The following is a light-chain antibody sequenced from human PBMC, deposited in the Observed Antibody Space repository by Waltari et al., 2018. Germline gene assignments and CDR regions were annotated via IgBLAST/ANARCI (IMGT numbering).Light chain of an antibody. J-gene: IGKJ2*01. CDR1: QSITTSY. V-gene: IGKV3-20*01. CDR3: QQYGRSFMYT. Sequence: VLTQSPGPLLLSPGERATLSRRASQSITTSYFAWYHHKPGQAPRLLIYGASSRGAGSPDRVCGSGSGTDFTRTISGLEPDDSAVYYCQQYGRSFMYTFGQGTKLEIK. CDR2: GAS.